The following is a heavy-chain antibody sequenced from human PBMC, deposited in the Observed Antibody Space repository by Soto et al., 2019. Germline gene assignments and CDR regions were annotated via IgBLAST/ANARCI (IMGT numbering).Heavy chain of an antibody. CDR1: GDTFNSYT. J-gene: IGHJ4*02. D-gene: IGHD3-10*01. CDR2: LLATLGMS. V-gene: IGHV1-69*02. Sequence: QVQLVQSGAEVKKPGSSVTVSCKASGDTFNSYTISCVRQAPGQGLEWMGRLLATLGMSNDAQKFQDRGTIISEQSTSTAYMRLSSLRSEDTAIYYGATSYRSGSRPFDYWGQGTLVTVSS. CDR3: ATSYRSGSRPFDY.